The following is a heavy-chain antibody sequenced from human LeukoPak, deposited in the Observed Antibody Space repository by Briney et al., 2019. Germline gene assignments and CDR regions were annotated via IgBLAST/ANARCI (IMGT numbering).Heavy chain of an antibody. CDR3: ARVGYVRYQALGY. CDR1: GYTFTGYY. CDR2: INPNSGGT. J-gene: IGHJ4*02. Sequence: GASVKVSCKASGYTFTGYYMHWVRQAPGQGLEWMGWINPNSGGTNYAQKFQGRVTMTRDTSISTAYMELSRLRSDDTAVYYCARVGYVRYQALGYWGQGTLVTVSS. D-gene: IGHD2-2*01. V-gene: IGHV1-2*02.